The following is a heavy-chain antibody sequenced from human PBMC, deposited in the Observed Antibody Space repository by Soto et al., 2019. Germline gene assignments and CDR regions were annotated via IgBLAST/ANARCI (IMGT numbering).Heavy chain of an antibody. CDR1: GFSFTTYG. CDR3: AGHYDSSGYYLWNPFDAFDI. J-gene: IGHJ3*02. D-gene: IGHD3-22*01. V-gene: IGHV3-33*01. Sequence: GGSLRLSCEATGFSFTTYGMHWVRQAPGKGLEWVAVIGYDGNNKYYADSVKGRFTISRDNSKNTLYLQMNSLRAEDTAVYYCAGHYDSSGYYLWNPFDAFDIWGQGTMVTVSS. CDR2: IGYDGNNK.